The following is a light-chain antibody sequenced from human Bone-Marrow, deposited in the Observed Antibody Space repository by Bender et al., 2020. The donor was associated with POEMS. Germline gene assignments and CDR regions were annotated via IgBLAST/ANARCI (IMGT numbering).Light chain of an antibody. CDR1: GSNIGGYP. Sequence: QSVLTQPPSVSGTPGQRVTISCSGSGSNIGGYPVNWYQQLPGTAPRLLIYTNNERPSGVPDRFSGSKSGTTASLAITGLQAEDEADYYCQSYDSSRGGSFVFGTGTKVTVL. V-gene: IGLV1-44*01. CDR3: QSYDSSRGGSFV. CDR2: TNN. J-gene: IGLJ1*01.